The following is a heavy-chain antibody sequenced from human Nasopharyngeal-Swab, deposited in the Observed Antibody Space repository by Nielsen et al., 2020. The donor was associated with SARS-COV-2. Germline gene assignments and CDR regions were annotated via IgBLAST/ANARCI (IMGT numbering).Heavy chain of an antibody. Sequence: GGSLRLSCVASGVIVSKYWMHWVRHAPGKGLVWVSRVNQDGSRTDYADSVRGRFTISRDNAKNTLYLQMNSLRVEDTAVYYCVKHQGSSSDQWGQGTLVTVSS. V-gene: IGHV3-74*01. J-gene: IGHJ4*02. CDR1: GVIVSKYW. CDR2: VNQDGSRT. CDR3: VKHQGSSSDQ.